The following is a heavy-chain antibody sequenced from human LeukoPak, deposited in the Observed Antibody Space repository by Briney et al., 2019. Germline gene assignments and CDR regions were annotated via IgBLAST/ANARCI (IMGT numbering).Heavy chain of an antibody. V-gene: IGHV1-8*01. Sequence: ASVKVSCKASGYTFTNYDINWVRQATGQGLEWMGWMNPNSGNTGYAQKFQGRVTMTRNTSISTAYMELRSLRSEEPAVYYCATRGSQLPKGAFDIWGQGTMVPVSS. CDR2: MNPNSGNT. CDR1: GYTFTNYD. J-gene: IGHJ3*02. D-gene: IGHD1-1*01. CDR3: ATRGSQLPKGAFDI.